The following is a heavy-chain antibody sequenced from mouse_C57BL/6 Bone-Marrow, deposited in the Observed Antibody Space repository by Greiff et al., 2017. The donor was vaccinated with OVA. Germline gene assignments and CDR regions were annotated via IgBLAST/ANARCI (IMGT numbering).Heavy chain of an antibody. J-gene: IGHJ4*01. D-gene: IGHD1-1*01. V-gene: IGHV6-6*01. CDR3: TIYYYGSSYYYYAMDY. Sequence: EVKLEESGGGLVQPGGSMKLSCAASGFTFSDAWMDWVRQSPEKGLEWVAEIRNKANNHSTYYAESVKGRFTISKDDSKSSVNLQMNSLRAEDTCIYYCTIYYYGSSYYYYAMDYWGQGTSVTVSS. CDR2: IRNKANNHST. CDR1: GFTFSDAW.